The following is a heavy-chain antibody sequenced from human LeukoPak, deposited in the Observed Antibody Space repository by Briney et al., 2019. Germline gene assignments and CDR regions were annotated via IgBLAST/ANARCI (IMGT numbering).Heavy chain of an antibody. V-gene: IGHV1-3*01. Sequence: ASVKVSCKASGYTFTDNAMHWVRQAPGQRLEWMGWINAGNGNTKYSQKFQGRVTITRDTSASTAYMELSSLRSEDTAVYYCARDRKYGSGSYYPSPTTNWFDPWGQGTLVTVSS. D-gene: IGHD3-10*01. CDR3: ARDRKYGSGSYYPSPTTNWFDP. CDR1: GYTFTDNA. J-gene: IGHJ5*02. CDR2: INAGNGNT.